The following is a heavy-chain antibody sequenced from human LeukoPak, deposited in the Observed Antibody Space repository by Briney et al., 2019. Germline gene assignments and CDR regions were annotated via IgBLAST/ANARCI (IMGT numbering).Heavy chain of an antibody. CDR2: ISPYNGKT. CDR1: GCSFNTFG. Sequence: GASVKVSCTPSGCSFNTFGLTWVRQAPGQGLEWLGWISPYNGKTNYAPKVQGRVTLTTDTSARTAYMELRSLRSDDTAVYYCARDVGVSGLLLDFDYWGQGTLVTVSS. V-gene: IGHV1-18*01. J-gene: IGHJ4*02. D-gene: IGHD2-21*01. CDR3: ARDVGVSGLLLDFDY.